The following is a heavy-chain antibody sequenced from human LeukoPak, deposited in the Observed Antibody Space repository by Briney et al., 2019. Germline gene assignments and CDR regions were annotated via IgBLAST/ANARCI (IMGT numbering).Heavy chain of an antibody. J-gene: IGHJ4*02. V-gene: IGHV3-21*01. CDR1: GFTFRTYA. Sequence: GGSLRLSCAASGFTFRTYAMSWVRQAPGKGLEWVSSISSSSSYIYYADSVKGRFTISRDNAKNSLYLQMNSLRAEDTAVYYCARDTTSGSYDYWGQGTLVTVSS. CDR3: ARDTTSGSYDY. CDR2: ISSSSSYI. D-gene: IGHD1-26*01.